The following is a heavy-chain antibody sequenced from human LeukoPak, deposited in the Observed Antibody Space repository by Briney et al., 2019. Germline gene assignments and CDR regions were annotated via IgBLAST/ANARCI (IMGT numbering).Heavy chain of an antibody. D-gene: IGHD3-3*01. V-gene: IGHV4-4*09. Sequence: PSETLSLTCTVSGGSLSSYYWSWIRQPPGKGLEWIGYIYSSGSTTYNPFLKSRLTLSVDTSKNQFSPRLSSVTPADTAVYYCAAIFGVVDAFDIWGQGTMVTVSS. CDR3: AAIFGVVDAFDI. J-gene: IGHJ3*02. CDR2: IYSSGST. CDR1: GGSLSSYY.